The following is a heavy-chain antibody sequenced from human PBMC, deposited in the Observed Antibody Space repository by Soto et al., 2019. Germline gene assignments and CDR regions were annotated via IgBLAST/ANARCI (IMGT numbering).Heavy chain of an antibody. Sequence: QVQLQESGPGLVKPSQTLSLTCTVSAGSISSGGYYWSWIRQHPGKGLEWIGYIYYSGSTYYTPSLKSRVTISVDTSKNQCSLKLSSVTAADTAVYYCARGSKYYYGSGAFDYWGQGTLVTVSS. J-gene: IGHJ4*02. CDR2: IYYSGST. CDR1: AGSISSGGYY. CDR3: ARGSKYYYGSGAFDY. V-gene: IGHV4-31*03. D-gene: IGHD3-10*01.